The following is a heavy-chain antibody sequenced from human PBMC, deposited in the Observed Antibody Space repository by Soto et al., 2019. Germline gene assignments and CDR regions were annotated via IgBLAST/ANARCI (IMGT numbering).Heavy chain of an antibody. J-gene: IGHJ3*02. Sequence: GASVKVSCKASGYTFTSYDINWVRQATGQGLEWMGWMNPNSGNTGYAQKFQGRVTMTRNTSISTAYMELSSLRSEDTAVYYCARTLYCSSTSCYGPIDAFDIWGQGTMVPVSS. D-gene: IGHD2-2*01. CDR3: ARTLYCSSTSCYGPIDAFDI. CDR2: MNPNSGNT. V-gene: IGHV1-8*01. CDR1: GYTFTSYD.